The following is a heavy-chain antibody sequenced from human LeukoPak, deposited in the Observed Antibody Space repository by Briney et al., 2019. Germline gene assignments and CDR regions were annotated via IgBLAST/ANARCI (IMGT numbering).Heavy chain of an antibody. V-gene: IGHV3-64D*06. D-gene: IGHD6-13*01. J-gene: IGHJ3*02. CDR1: GFTFSSSA. CDR3: VKGGRYSSDAFDI. Sequence: PGGSLRLSCVASGFTFSSSAMHWVRQAPGKGLKHVSAISSDGVNTYYADSVKGRFTISRDNSRNTLYLQMSSLRPDDTAVYYCVKGGRYSSDAFDIWGQGTMVTVSS. CDR2: ISSDGVNT.